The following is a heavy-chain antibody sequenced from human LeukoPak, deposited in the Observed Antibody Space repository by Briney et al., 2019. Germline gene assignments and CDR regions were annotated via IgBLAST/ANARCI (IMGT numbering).Heavy chain of an antibody. CDR1: GVSINGNL. V-gene: IGHV4-59*01. CDR3: AGVGRGYYDTGSYTTHFDY. J-gene: IGHJ4*02. CDR2: IYDTGNT. Sequence: PSETLSLTCTVSGVSINGNLWTWIRQPPGKGLEWIGYIYDTGNTNSNPALKSRVAMSEDTSKNQFSLNLSSVTAADTAVYYCAGVGRGYYDTGSYTTHFDYWGQGTLVTVSS. D-gene: IGHD3-10*01.